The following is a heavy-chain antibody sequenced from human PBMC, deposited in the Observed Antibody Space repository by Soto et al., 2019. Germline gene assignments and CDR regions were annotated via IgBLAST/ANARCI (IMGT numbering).Heavy chain of an antibody. CDR2: INPSGGST. Sequence: ASVKVSCKASGYTFSNYYIHWVRQAPGQGLEWMGIINPSGGSTTYAQKFQGRVTMTRDTSTSTVYMELNSLRSEDTAMYYCAKGRAAGTVLSLAWFDPWGQGTLVTVSS. J-gene: IGHJ5*02. CDR1: GYTFSNYY. V-gene: IGHV1-46*01. CDR3: AKGRAAGTVLSLAWFDP. D-gene: IGHD6-13*01.